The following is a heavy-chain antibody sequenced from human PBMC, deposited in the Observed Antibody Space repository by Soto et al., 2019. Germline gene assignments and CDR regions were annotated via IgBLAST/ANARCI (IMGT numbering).Heavy chain of an antibody. CDR2: IYYNGDT. V-gene: IGHV4-31*01. Sequence: QVQLQESGPGLVKPSQTLSLTCTVSGGSISSGGYYWSWIRQHPGKGLEWIGYIYYNGDTSYNPYLKTLVSISIDTSMNPTSRRLTSLTAADTAVYYCATSHRDNSGSPDYFDYWGQGTLVTVSS. J-gene: IGHJ4*02. CDR3: ATSHRDNSGSPDYFDY. D-gene: IGHD1-20*01. CDR1: GGSISSGGYY.